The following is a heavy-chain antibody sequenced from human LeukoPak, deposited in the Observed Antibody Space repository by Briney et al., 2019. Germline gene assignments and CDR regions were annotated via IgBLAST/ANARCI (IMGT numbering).Heavy chain of an antibody. Sequence: PGGSLRLSCAASGFTVSSNYMSWVRQAPGKGLEWVSVIYSGGSTYYADSVKGRFTISRDNSKNTLYLQVNSLRAEDTAVYYCARDQFGIAAAGITDYWGQGTLVTVSS. CDR3: ARDQFGIAAAGITDY. V-gene: IGHV3-53*01. J-gene: IGHJ4*02. CDR2: IYSGGST. CDR1: GFTVSSNY. D-gene: IGHD6-13*01.